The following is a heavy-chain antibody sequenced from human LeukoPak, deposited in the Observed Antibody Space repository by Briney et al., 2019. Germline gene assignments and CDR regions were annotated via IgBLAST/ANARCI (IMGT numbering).Heavy chain of an antibody. Sequence: SETLSLTCTVSGGSISSYYWSWIRQPPGKGLEWIGYIYYSGSTNYNPSLKSRVTISVDTSKNQFSLKLSSVTAADTAVYYCARGPEYSSSWYRPNNWFDPWGQGTLVTVSS. D-gene: IGHD6-13*01. V-gene: IGHV4-59*01. CDR1: GGSISSYY. CDR3: ARGPEYSSSWYRPNNWFDP. CDR2: IYYSGST. J-gene: IGHJ5*02.